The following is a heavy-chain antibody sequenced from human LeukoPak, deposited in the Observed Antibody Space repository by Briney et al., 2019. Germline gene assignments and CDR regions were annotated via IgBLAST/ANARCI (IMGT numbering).Heavy chain of an antibody. Sequence: GGSLRLSCAASGFTVSSNYMSWVRQAPGKGLEWVSVIYSGGTTYYADSVKGRFTISRDNSKNTLYLQMNSLRAEDTAVYYCARLVPYSSGWYYFDYWGQGTLVTVSS. CDR1: GFTVSSNY. J-gene: IGHJ4*02. V-gene: IGHV3-53*01. CDR3: ARLVPYSSGWYYFDY. CDR2: IYSGGTT. D-gene: IGHD6-19*01.